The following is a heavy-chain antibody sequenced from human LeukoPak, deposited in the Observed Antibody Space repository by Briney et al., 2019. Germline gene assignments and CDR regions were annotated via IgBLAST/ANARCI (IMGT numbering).Heavy chain of an antibody. CDR2: IYYSGST. J-gene: IGHJ6*02. CDR3: ARMWGELRWELLGPAYYYYYGMDV. Sequence: SETLSLTCTVSGCSISSYYWSWLRQPPGKGLEWIGYIYYSGSTNYNPSLKSRVTISVDTSKNQFSLKLSSVTAADTAVYYCARMWGELRWELLGPAYYYYYGMDVWGQGTTVTVSS. D-gene: IGHD1-26*01. V-gene: IGHV4-59*01. CDR1: GCSISSYY.